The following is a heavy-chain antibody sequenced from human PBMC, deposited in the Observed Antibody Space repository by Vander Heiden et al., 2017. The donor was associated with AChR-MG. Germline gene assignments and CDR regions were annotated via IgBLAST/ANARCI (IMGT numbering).Heavy chain of an antibody. J-gene: IGHJ4*02. CDR1: GFTFGTDA. Sequence: VQLLESGGGLVQPGGSLRLSCAASGFTFGTDARTGDGQARGRGLEWVSAISGSGRRTYYADSVKGRFTISRDNSKNTLYLQMNSLRAEDTAVYYCAKEGGLVGTDDCWGQGTLVTVSS. D-gene: IGHD1-1*01. CDR3: AKEGGLVGTDDC. V-gene: IGHV3-23*01. CDR2: ISGSGRRT.